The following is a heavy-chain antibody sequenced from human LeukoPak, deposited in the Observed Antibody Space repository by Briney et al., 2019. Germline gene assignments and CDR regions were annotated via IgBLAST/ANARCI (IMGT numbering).Heavy chain of an antibody. Sequence: SETLSLTCTVSGGSIITYWWDWIRQPAGKGLEWIGRIYPSGSTDYNPSLKGRVTMSIETSKNQFSLSLTSVTAVDTAVYYCARGPTTDYASGSFNSWGQGTLVTVSS. J-gene: IGHJ4*02. CDR3: ARGPTTDYASGSFNS. CDR1: GGSIITYW. V-gene: IGHV4-4*07. CDR2: IYPSGST. D-gene: IGHD3-10*01.